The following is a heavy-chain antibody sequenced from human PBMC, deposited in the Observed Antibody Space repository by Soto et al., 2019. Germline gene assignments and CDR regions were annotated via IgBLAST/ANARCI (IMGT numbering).Heavy chain of an antibody. Sequence: SETLSLTCTVSGGSVSSCSYYWGWIRQPPGKGLEWIGSIYYSGNTYYNPSLKSRVTISVDTSKNQFSLKLSSVTAADTAVYYCARHVGGYYYYMDVWGKGTTVTVSS. J-gene: IGHJ6*03. CDR1: GGSVSSCSYY. CDR2: IYYSGNT. CDR3: ARHVGGYYYYMDV. D-gene: IGHD2-15*01. V-gene: IGHV4-39*01.